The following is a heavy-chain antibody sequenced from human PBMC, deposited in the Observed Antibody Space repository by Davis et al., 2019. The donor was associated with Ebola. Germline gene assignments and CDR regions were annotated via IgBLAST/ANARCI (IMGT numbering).Heavy chain of an antibody. V-gene: IGHV1-46*01. CDR1: GYTFTNYY. CDR3: ASHYYGTSGHLDY. J-gene: IGHJ4*02. Sequence: AASVKVSCKASGYTFTNYYMHWVRQAPGQGLEWMGMINPNDGRTIYAQKFQGRVTITTDTSASTTYMELSSLRSEDTAVYFCASHYYGTSGHLDYWGQGSQVTVSS. CDR2: INPNDGRT. D-gene: IGHD3-10*01.